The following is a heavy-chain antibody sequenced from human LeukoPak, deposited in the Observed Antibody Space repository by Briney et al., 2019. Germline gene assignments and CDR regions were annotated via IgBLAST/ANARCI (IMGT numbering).Heavy chain of an antibody. CDR1: GYTFTSYD. CDR2: MNPNSGNT. V-gene: IGHV1-8*01. CDR3: ARVYSYYDFWSGSNWFDP. J-gene: IGHJ5*02. D-gene: IGHD3-3*01. Sequence: ASVKVSCKASGYTFTSYDINWVRQATGQGLVWMGWMNPNSGNTGYAQKFQGRVTMTRNTSISTAYMELSSLRSEDTAVYYCARVYSYYDFWSGSNWFDPWGQGTLVTVSS.